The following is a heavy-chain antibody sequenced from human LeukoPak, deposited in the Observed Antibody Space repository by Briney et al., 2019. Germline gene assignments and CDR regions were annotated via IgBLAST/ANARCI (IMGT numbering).Heavy chain of an antibody. Sequence: GGSLRLSCAASGFTFSSYEMKWVRQAPGKVLEWFSYISSSGTTINYADSVKGRFTISRDNAKNSLYLQMDSLRAEDTAVYYCARGWGYSYGYPIDYWGQGTLVTVSS. CDR2: ISSSGTTI. J-gene: IGHJ4*02. D-gene: IGHD5-18*01. CDR3: ARGWGYSYGYPIDY. V-gene: IGHV3-48*03. CDR1: GFTFSSYE.